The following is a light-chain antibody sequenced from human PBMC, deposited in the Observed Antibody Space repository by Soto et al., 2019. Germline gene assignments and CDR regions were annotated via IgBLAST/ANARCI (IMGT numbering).Light chain of an antibody. J-gene: IGKJ3*01. CDR3: QQSYSIPFT. V-gene: IGKV1-39*01. CDR1: QRVSIY. Sequence: DIQMTQSPSSLSASVGDRVTITCRASQRVSIYLNWYQLKPGKAPKLLIYSASTLQGGVPSRFSGSGSGTVFTLTISSLQPEDFATYCCQQSYSIPFTFGPGTKVDIK. CDR2: SAS.